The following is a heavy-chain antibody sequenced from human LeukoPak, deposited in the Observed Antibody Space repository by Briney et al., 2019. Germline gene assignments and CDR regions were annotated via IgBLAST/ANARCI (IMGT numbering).Heavy chain of an antibody. V-gene: IGHV3-7*01. J-gene: IGHJ6*02. Sequence: GGSLRLSCAASGFTFSSYWMSWVRQAPGKGLEWVANIKQDGSEKYYVDSVKGRFTISRDNAKNSLYLQMNSLRAEDTAVYYCARDHYGDYYYYYGMDVWGQGTTVTVSS. D-gene: IGHD4-17*01. CDR2: IKQDGSEK. CDR1: GFTFSSYW. CDR3: ARDHYGDYYYYYGMDV.